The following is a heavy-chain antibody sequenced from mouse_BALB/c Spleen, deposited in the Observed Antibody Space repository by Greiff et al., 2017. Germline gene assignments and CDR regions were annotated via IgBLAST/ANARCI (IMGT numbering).Heavy chain of an antibody. J-gene: IGHJ3*01. V-gene: IGHV2-9*02. D-gene: IGHD2-4*01. CDR1: GFSLTSYG. CDR2: IWAGGST. Sequence: VHLVESGPGLVAPSQSLSITCTVSGFSLTSYGVHWVRQPPGKGLEWLGVIWAGGSTNYNSALMSRLSISKDNSKSQVFLKMNSLQTDDTAMYYCVPALMITTGFAYWGQGTLVTVSA. CDR3: VPALMITTGFAY.